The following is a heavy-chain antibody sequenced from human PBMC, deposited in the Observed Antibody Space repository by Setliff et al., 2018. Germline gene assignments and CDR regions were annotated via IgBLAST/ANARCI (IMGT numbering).Heavy chain of an antibody. D-gene: IGHD2-21*01. V-gene: IGHV1-18*04. CDR2: IGLYSGET. CDR3: SRHSPWHPLYYFDN. Sequence: ASVKVSCKASGYTFSTHGISWVRQAPGRGLEWLAWIGLYSGETNFALNIRDRLTMTTDISTSKNEFSLNLKSVTAADTAVYHCSRHSPWHPLYYFDNWGQGTLVTVSS. J-gene: IGHJ4*02. CDR1: GYTFSTHG.